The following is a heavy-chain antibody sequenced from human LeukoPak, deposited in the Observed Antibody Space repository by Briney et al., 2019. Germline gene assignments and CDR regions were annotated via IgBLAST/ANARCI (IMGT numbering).Heavy chain of an antibody. J-gene: IGHJ4*02. CDR1: GLTFSSYA. Sequence: GGSLRHSCVVSGLTFSSYAMSWVRQAPGKGLDWVSAISASGGSTYYADSVKGRFTISRDNSKNTVYLQLNSLRGEDTAIYYCAPSWNLDYWGQGSLVTVSS. CDR2: ISASGGST. V-gene: IGHV3-23*01. CDR3: APSWNLDY. D-gene: IGHD1-1*01.